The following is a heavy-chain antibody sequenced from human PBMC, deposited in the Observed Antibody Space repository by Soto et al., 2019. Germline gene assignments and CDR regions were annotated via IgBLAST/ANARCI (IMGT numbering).Heavy chain of an antibody. D-gene: IGHD4-17*01. J-gene: IGHJ5*02. V-gene: IGHV2-5*02. CDR3: AHRTTTVTWWFDP. CDR1: GFSLTTSGVG. Sequence: QITLKESGPTLVKPTQTLTLTCTFSGFSLTTSGVGVGWIRQPPGKALEWLALIYWDDDKRYSPSLKSRLTITKETSQNTVFPTMTQMEPADTATHICAHRTTTVTWWFDPWGQGTLVTVSS. CDR2: IYWDDDK.